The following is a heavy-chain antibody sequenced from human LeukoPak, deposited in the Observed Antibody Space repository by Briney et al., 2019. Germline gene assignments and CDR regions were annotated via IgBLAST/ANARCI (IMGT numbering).Heavy chain of an antibody. CDR2: ISSDSIYI. Sequence: GGSLRLSCAASGFTFSSYSMNWVRQAPVKGLEWVSSISSDSIYIYYADSVKGRFTSSRDNAKNSLYLQMNSLRAEDTAVYYCARGSSSYDCWGQGTLLTVSS. CDR1: GFTFSSYS. CDR3: ARGSSSYDC. V-gene: IGHV3-21*01. D-gene: IGHD6-13*01. J-gene: IGHJ4*02.